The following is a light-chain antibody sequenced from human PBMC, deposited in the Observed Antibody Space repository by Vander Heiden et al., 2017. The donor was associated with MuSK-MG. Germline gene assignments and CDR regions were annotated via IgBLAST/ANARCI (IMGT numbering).Light chain of an antibody. CDR1: QSVSSN. J-gene: IGKJ1*01. V-gene: IGKV3-15*01. CDR3: QQYNNWPA. CDR2: GAS. Sequence: EIVMTQSPATLSVSPGERATLSCRASQSVSSNLAWYQQKPGQAPRLLIYGASTRATGIPARFSRSGSGTEFTLTISSLQSEDFAVYSCQQYNNWPAFGQGTKVEIK.